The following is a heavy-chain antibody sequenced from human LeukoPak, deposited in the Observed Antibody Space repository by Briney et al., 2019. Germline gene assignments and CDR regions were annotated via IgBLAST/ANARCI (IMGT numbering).Heavy chain of an antibody. CDR1: GFTFTSYA. Sequence: SGGSLRPSYAASGFTFTSYAMSWVRQAPGKGLEWVSTISGSGDSTYYADSVKGRFTISRDNSKNTLFLQMNSLRAEDTAVYYCANSHRPFTIFGVVSLDWGQGTLVTVSS. CDR3: ANSHRPFTIFGVVSLD. J-gene: IGHJ4*02. D-gene: IGHD3-3*01. CDR2: ISGSGDST. V-gene: IGHV3-23*01.